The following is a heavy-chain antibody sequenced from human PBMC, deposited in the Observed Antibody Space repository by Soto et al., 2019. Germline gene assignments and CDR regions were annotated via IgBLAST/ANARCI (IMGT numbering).Heavy chain of an antibody. CDR1: GFTFSSYS. D-gene: IGHD2-15*01. J-gene: IGHJ4*02. CDR2: ISSSSSYI. V-gene: IGHV3-21*01. Sequence: EVQLVESGGGLVKPGGSLRLSCAASGFTFSSYSMNWVRQAPGKGLEWVSSISSSSSYIYYADSVKGRFTISRDNAKNSLYLQRNSLRAEDTAVYYCARDCSGGSCYPPRFDYWGQGTLVTVSS. CDR3: ARDCSGGSCYPPRFDY.